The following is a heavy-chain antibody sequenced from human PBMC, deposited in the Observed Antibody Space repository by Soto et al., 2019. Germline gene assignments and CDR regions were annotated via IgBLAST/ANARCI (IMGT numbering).Heavy chain of an antibody. CDR3: AKANNWNFLSYRGGDGVDV. V-gene: IGHV3-30*18. J-gene: IGHJ6*02. CDR2: ISYDGNNQ. Sequence: GGSLRLSCAASGFTFTTDVMYWVRQSPGKGLEWVAVISYDGNNQYYADSVKGRFTISRDNYKNTVYLQMNSLRDEDTAVYYCAKANNWNFLSYRGGDGVDVWGQGTTVTVSS. CDR1: GFTFTTDV. D-gene: IGHD1-7*01.